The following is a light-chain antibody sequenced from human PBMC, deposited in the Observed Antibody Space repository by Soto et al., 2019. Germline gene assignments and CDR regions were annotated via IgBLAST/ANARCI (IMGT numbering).Light chain of an antibody. CDR1: QGISSY. CDR3: QKYSGAPFT. CDR2: AAS. V-gene: IGKV1-27*01. Sequence: DIQMTQSPSSLSASVGDRVTITCRASQGISSYLAWYQQKPGKVPKLLISAASTLQSGVPSRFSGGGSGTHFTLTISSLQPDDVATYYCQKYSGAPFTFGPGTRWIS. J-gene: IGKJ3*01.